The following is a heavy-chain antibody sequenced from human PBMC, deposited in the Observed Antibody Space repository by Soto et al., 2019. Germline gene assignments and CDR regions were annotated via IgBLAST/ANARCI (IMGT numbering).Heavy chain of an antibody. CDR2: IIPIFGTA. CDR1: GGTFSSYA. CDR3: ARDRARDGYPRWLHRRGMDV. D-gene: IGHD5-12*01. V-gene: IGHV1-69*12. Sequence: QVQLVQSGAEVKKPGSSVKVSCKASGGTFSSYAISWVRQAPGQGLEWMGGIIPIFGTANYAQKFQGRVTITADESTSTAYMELSSLRSEDTAVYYCARDRARDGYPRWLHRRGMDVWGQGTTVTVSS. J-gene: IGHJ6*02.